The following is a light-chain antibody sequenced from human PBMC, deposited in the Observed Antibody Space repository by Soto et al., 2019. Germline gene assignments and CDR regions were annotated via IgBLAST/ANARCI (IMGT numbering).Light chain of an antibody. J-gene: IGKJ1*01. V-gene: IGKV1-27*01. Sequence: DVQMTQSPSSLSASVGDRVTITCRASQGISNSLAWYQQRPGRVPKLLIYGASNLQSEVPSRLSGSGSGTDFTLTISSLQPEDVATYYCQKYDSAARTFGQGTKVDIK. CDR2: GAS. CDR1: QGISNS. CDR3: QKYDSAART.